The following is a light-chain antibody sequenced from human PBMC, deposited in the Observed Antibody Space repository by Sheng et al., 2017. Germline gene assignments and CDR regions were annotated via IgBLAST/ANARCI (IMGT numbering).Light chain of an antibody. CDR3: QQYGSSPPLT. CDR1: QTIRSDY. CDR2: GAS. J-gene: IGKJ4*01. V-gene: IGKV3-20*01. Sequence: EIVLTQSPATLSLSPGERVTLSCRASQTIRSDYLAWYQQKPGQSPRLLIYGASSRATGIPDRFSGSGSGTDFTLTISRLEPEDFAVYYCQQYGSSPPLTFGGGTKVEIK.